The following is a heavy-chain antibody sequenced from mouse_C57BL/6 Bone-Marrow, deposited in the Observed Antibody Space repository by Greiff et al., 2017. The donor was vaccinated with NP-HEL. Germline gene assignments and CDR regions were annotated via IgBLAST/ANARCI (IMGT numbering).Heavy chain of an antibody. CDR2: IHPSDSDT. Sequence: QVQLQQPGAELVKPGASVKVSCKASGYTFTSYWMHWVKQRPGQGLEWIGRIHPSDSDTNYNQKFKGKATLTVDKSSSTAYMQLSSLTSEESAVYYCAKGAITTVVASNYYAMDYWGQGTSVTVSS. CDR1: GYTFTSYW. J-gene: IGHJ4*01. V-gene: IGHV1-74*01. D-gene: IGHD1-1*01. CDR3: AKGAITTVVASNYYAMDY.